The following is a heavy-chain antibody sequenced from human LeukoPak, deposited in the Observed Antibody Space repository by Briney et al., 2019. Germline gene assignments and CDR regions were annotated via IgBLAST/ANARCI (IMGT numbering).Heavy chain of an antibody. CDR2: ISSSSSYI. D-gene: IGHD3-3*01. J-gene: IGHJ3*02. CDR3: ARDPPQTALVRFLGPDAFDI. CDR1: GFTFSSYS. Sequence: GGSLRLSCAASGFTFSSYSMNWVRQAPGKGLEWVSSISSSSSYIYYADSVKGRFTISRDNAKNSLYLQMNSLRAEDTAVYYCARDPPQTALVRFLGPDAFDIWGQGTMVTVSS. V-gene: IGHV3-21*01.